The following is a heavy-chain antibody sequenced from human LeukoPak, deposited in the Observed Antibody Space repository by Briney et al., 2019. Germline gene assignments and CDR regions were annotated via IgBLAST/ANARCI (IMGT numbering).Heavy chain of an antibody. J-gene: IGHJ3*02. CDR3: ARYSYSGSDAFDI. D-gene: IGHD1-26*01. Sequence: SETLSLTCIVSGGPISSYYWSWIRQPPGKGLEWIGYISYSGSINYNPSLKSRVTISVDTSKNQFSLKLSSVTAADTAVCYCARYSYSGSDAFDIWGQGTMVTVSS. CDR2: ISYSGSI. CDR1: GGPISSYY. V-gene: IGHV4-59*01.